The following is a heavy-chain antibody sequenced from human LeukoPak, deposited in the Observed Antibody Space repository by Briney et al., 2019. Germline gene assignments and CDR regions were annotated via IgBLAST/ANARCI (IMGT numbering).Heavy chain of an antibody. D-gene: IGHD2-2*01. CDR1: GFTFSSYG. V-gene: IGHV3-30*02. CDR2: IRYDGSNK. Sequence: GGSLRLSCAASGFTFSSYGMHWVRQAPGKGLEWVAFIRYDGSNKYYADSVKGRFTISRDNSKNTLYLQMNSLRAEDTAVYYCASSQVVAAGLWYMDVWGKGTTVTVSS. J-gene: IGHJ6*03. CDR3: ASSQVVAAGLWYMDV.